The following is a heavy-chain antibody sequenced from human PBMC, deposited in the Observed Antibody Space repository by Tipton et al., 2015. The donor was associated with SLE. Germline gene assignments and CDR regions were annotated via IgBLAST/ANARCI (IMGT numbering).Heavy chain of an antibody. CDR3: ARGPSMIVVENAFDI. J-gene: IGHJ3*02. Sequence: LRLSCAVYGGSFSGYYWSWIRQPPGKGLEWIGETNHSGSTNYNPSLKSRVTISVDTSKNQFSLKLSSVTAADTAVYYCARGPSMIVVENAFDIWGQGTMVTVSS. V-gene: IGHV4-34*01. D-gene: IGHD3-22*01. CDR2: TNHSGST. CDR1: GGSFSGYY.